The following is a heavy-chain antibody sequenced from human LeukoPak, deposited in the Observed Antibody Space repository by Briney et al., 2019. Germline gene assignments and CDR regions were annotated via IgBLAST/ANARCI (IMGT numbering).Heavy chain of an antibody. CDR3: ARGDIVVVVAATGDMDV. CDR2: ISSSSSTI. CDR1: GFTFSSYS. D-gene: IGHD2-15*01. Sequence: GGSLRLSCAASGFTFSSYSMNWVRQAPGEGLEWVSYISSSSSTIYYADSVKGRFTISRDNAKNSLYLQMNSLRAEDTAVYYCARGDIVVVVAATGDMDVWGKGTTVTVSS. J-gene: IGHJ6*03. V-gene: IGHV3-48*01.